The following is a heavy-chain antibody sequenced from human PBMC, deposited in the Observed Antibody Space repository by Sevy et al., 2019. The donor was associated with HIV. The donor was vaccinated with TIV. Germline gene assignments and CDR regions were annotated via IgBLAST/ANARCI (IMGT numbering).Heavy chain of an antibody. CDR1: GYTFTGYY. V-gene: IGHV1-2*02. J-gene: IGHJ4*02. D-gene: IGHD3-22*01. CDR3: ARSEDYYDSSGYSQPFDY. CDR2: INPNSGGT. Sequence: ASVKVSCKASGYTFTGYYMHWVQQAPGQGLEWMGWINPNSGGTNYAQKFQGRVTMTRDTSISTAYMELSRLRSDDTAVYYCARSEDYYDSSGYSQPFDYWGQGTLVTVSS.